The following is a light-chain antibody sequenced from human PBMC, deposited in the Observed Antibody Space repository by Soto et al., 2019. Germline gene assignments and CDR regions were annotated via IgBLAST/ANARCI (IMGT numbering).Light chain of an antibody. CDR2: LAS. Sequence: DIVMTQSPDSLALSLGERATINCKSSQSVLYSSDNKNFLAWYQQKPGQPPKMLIYLASTRGPVVPDRFSGSGSGTDFTLIISSLQAEDVAVYYCQQYYSTHRTFGQGTRVEIK. CDR3: QQYYSTHRT. J-gene: IGKJ1*01. V-gene: IGKV4-1*01. CDR1: QSVLYSSDNKNF.